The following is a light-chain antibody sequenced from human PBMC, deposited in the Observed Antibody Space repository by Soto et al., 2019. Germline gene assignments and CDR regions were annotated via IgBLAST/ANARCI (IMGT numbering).Light chain of an antibody. Sequence: EIVMTLSPATLSVSPGERATLSCRASQSVSSNLAWYQQKPGQAPRLLIYGASTRATGIPASFSGSGSGTEFTLIISSLQSEDFAVYYCQQYNNWPPLTFGGGTKVEIK. CDR2: GAS. V-gene: IGKV3-15*01. CDR1: QSVSSN. CDR3: QQYNNWPPLT. J-gene: IGKJ4*01.